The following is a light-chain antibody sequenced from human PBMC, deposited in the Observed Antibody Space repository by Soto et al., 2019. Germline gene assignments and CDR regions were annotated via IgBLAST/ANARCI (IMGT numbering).Light chain of an antibody. V-gene: IGLV2-14*01. J-gene: IGLJ2*01. CDR2: EVS. CDR1: SSDVGGYNY. Sequence: QSALTQPASVSGSPGQSITISCTGTSSDVGGYNYVSWYQQHPGKAPKVVIYEVSNRPSWISNRFSGSKSGNMASLTISGLQAEDEADYYCSSYTSSSTLVFGGGTKLTVL. CDR3: SSYTSSSTLV.